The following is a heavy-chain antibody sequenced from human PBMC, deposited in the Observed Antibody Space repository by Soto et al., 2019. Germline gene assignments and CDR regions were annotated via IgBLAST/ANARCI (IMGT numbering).Heavy chain of an antibody. V-gene: IGHV1-18*01. J-gene: IGHJ3*02. Sequence: GASVKVSCKASGYTFTSFGIIWVRQAPGQGLEWMGWISAYDGNTNYAQKLQGRVTMTTDTSTSTAYMELRSLRSDDTAVYYCARDPSEYDSSGYPSLHAFDIWGQGTMVTVSS. CDR1: GYTFTSFG. CDR3: ARDPSEYDSSGYPSLHAFDI. D-gene: IGHD3-22*01. CDR2: ISAYDGNT.